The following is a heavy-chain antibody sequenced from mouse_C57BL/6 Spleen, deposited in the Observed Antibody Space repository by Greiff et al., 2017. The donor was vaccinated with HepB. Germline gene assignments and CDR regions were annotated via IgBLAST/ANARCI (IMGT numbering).Heavy chain of an antibody. J-gene: IGHJ2*01. CDR3: ARYDGYYLFDY. D-gene: IGHD2-3*01. V-gene: IGHV1-69*01. CDR2: IDPSDSYT. CDR1: GYTFTSYW. Sequence: QVQLQQPGAELVMPGASVKLSCKASGYTFTSYWIHWVKQRPGQGLEWIGEIDPSDSYTNYNQKFKGKSTLTVDKSSSTAYMQLSSLTSEDSAVYYCARYDGYYLFDYWGQGTTLTVSS.